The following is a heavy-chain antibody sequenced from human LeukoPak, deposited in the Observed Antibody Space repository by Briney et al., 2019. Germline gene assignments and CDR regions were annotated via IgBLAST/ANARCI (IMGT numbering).Heavy chain of an antibody. CDR3: ARGLNSFDV. Sequence: PGGTLRLSCAASGFIFSDHFMDWVRQAPGKGLEWVGRSTNKATGYIKQYPTSVKGRFIVSRDESMNSLYLQMNSLKTEDTAVYYCARGLNSFDVWGQGTMVTVSS. V-gene: IGHV3-72*01. D-gene: IGHD2-21*01. J-gene: IGHJ3*01. CDR1: GFIFSDHF. CDR2: STNKATGYIK.